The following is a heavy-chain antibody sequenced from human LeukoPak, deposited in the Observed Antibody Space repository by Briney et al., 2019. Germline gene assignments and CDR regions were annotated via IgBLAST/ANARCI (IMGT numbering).Heavy chain of an antibody. Sequence: QPGGSLRLSCAASGFSFSNHWMIWVRQAPGKGLEWVATINPDGTEKRYVDSVKGRFTISRDNGKNSLYLQMSSLRAEDTAVYYCVRDDRGIAVGPRDHGAQGSLVTVSS. D-gene: IGHD6-19*01. J-gene: IGHJ4*02. CDR2: INPDGTEK. V-gene: IGHV3-7*03. CDR3: VRDDRGIAVGPRDH. CDR1: GFSFSNHW.